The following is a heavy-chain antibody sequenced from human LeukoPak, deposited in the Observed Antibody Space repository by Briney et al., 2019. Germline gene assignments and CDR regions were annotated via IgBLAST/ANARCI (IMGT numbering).Heavy chain of an antibody. CDR1: GFIFRNYG. D-gene: IGHD5-18*01. V-gene: IGHV3-23*01. Sequence: GGSLRLSCAASGFIFRNYGMNWVRQPPGKGLEWVSGVSPNGETAYYADSVKGRFTISRDNSKNTVYLQVRSLRAEDTAVYYCAKDLGWIHFGYWGQGALVTVSS. J-gene: IGHJ4*02. CDR3: AKDLGWIHFGY. CDR2: VSPNGETA.